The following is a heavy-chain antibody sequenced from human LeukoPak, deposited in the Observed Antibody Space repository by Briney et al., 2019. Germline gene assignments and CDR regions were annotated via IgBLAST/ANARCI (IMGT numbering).Heavy chain of an antibody. CDR1: GYSFTSYW. D-gene: IGHD6-19*01. V-gene: IGHV5-51*01. CDR3: ARPEGYSSGWVDY. J-gene: IGHJ4*02. CDR2: IYPGDSDT. Sequence: GESLKISCKGTGYSFTSYWIGWVRQMPARGLEWMGIIYPGDSDTRYSPSFQGQVTISADKSISTAYLQWSSLKASDTAMYYCARPEGYSSGWVDYWGQGTLVTVSS.